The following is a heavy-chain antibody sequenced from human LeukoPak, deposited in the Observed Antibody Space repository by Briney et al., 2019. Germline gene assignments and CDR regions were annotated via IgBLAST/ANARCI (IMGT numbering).Heavy chain of an antibody. CDR1: GFTVSSNY. D-gene: IGHD1-26*01. V-gene: IGHV3-66*01. J-gene: IGHJ4*02. Sequence: GGSLRLSCAASGFTVSSNYMNWVRQAPGKGLEWVSVLYSGGSTYYADSVKGRFTISRDNSKNTLYLQMNSLRAEDTAVYYCARWDVAGSFDYWGQGTLVTVSS. CDR2: LYSGGST. CDR3: ARWDVAGSFDY.